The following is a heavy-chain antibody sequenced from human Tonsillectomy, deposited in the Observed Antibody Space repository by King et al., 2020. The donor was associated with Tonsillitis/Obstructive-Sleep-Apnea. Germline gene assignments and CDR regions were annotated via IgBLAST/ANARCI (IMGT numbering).Heavy chain of an antibody. CDR3: AKLAVWGVGYCSGGSCYSDAFDI. D-gene: IGHD2-15*01. V-gene: IGHV3-43*01. CDR2: ISMDGGST. Sequence: VQLVESGGVVVQPGGSLRLSSAASGFTFDDYTMHWVRQAPGKGLEWVSLISMDGGSTYYADSVKGRFTISRDNSKNSLYLQINSLRTEDTALYYCAKLAVWGVGYCSGGSCYSDAFDIWGQGTMVTVSS. J-gene: IGHJ3*02. CDR1: GFTFDDYT.